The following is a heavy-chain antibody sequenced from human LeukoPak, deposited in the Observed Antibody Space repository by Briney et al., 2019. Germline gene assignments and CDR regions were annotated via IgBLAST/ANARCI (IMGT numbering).Heavy chain of an antibody. Sequence: GRSLRLSCAASGFTFDDYAMHWVRQAPGEGLEWVSGISWNSGSIGYVDSVKGRFTISRDNAKNSLYLQMDSLRAEDTAFYYCAKAFYDNTGSAFDIWGQGTMVTVSS. CDR3: AKAFYDNTGSAFDI. V-gene: IGHV3-9*01. CDR1: GFTFDDYA. J-gene: IGHJ3*02. CDR2: ISWNSGSI. D-gene: IGHD3-22*01.